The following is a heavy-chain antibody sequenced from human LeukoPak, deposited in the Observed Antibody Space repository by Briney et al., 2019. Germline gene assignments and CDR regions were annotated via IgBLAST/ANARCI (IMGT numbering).Heavy chain of an antibody. D-gene: IGHD1-26*01. J-gene: IGHJ4*02. Sequence: ASVKVSCKASGYTFTGYYMHWVRQAPGQGLEWMGWINPNSGGTNYAQKFQGRATMTRDTSISTAYMELSRLRSDDTAVYYCARDFSQSGSYYDYWGQGTLVTVSS. CDR1: GYTFTGYY. CDR3: ARDFSQSGSYYDY. CDR2: INPNSGGT. V-gene: IGHV1-2*02.